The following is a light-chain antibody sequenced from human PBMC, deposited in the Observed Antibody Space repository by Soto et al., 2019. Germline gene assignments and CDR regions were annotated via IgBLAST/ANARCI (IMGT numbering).Light chain of an antibody. CDR1: QSVSSSY. J-gene: IGKJ5*01. Sequence: EIVLTQSPGTLSLSPGEGATLSCRASQSVSSSYLAWYQQKPGQAPRLLIFDASNRPTGIPARFSGSGSGTDFTLTISSLEPEDSAVYYCQQRNIWPPVTLGQGTRLEIK. CDR3: QQRNIWPPVT. V-gene: IGKV3D-20*02. CDR2: DAS.